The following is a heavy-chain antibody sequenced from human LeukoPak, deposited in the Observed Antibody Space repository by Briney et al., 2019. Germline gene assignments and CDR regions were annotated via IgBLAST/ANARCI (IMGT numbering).Heavy chain of an antibody. CDR3: ARDYGSGVDV. CDR1: GMTFSSYG. J-gene: IGHJ6*04. Sequence: GGSLTLSCAPFGMTFSSYGMHWVRQTPGKGLEWVAIIWYDGSDKYYADSVKGRFTISRDNYKNTLYLQMNSLRGEDTAVYYCARDYGSGVDVWGKGTMVTVSS. V-gene: IGHV3-33*01. D-gene: IGHD3-10*01. CDR2: IWYDGSDK.